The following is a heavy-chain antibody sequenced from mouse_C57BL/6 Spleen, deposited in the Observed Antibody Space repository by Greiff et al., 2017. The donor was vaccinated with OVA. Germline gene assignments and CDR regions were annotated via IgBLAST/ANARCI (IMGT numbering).Heavy chain of an antibody. CDR3: ARTGS. CDR1: GYTFTSYW. J-gene: IGHJ2*01. CDR2: IDPSDSYT. Sequence: VQLQQPGAELVKPGASVKLSCKASGYTFTSYWMQWVKQRPGQGLEWIGEIDPSDSYTNYNQKFKGKATLTVDTSSSTAYMQLSSLTSEDSAVYYCARTGSWGQGTTLTVSS. D-gene: IGHD4-1*01. V-gene: IGHV1-50*01.